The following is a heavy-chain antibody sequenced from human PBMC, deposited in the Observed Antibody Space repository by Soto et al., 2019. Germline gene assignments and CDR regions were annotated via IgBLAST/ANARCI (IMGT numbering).Heavy chain of an antibody. CDR2: IWYDGSNK. D-gene: IGHD3-3*01. V-gene: IGHV3-33*01. CDR3: ARNVLRFLEWLLYGYYGMDV. J-gene: IGHJ6*02. CDR1: GFTFSSYG. Sequence: HPGGSLRLSCAASGFTFSSYGMHWVRQAPGKGLEWVAVIWYDGSNKYYADSVKGRFTISRDNSKNTLYLQMNSLRAEDTAVYYCARNVLRFLEWLLYGYYGMDVWGQGTTVTVSS.